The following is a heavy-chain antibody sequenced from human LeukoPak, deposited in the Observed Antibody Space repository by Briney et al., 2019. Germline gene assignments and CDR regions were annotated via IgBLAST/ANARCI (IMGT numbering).Heavy chain of an antibody. CDR3: AREKGKLNRHYYEDY. D-gene: IGHD3-22*01. V-gene: IGHV3-11*04. J-gene: IGHJ4*02. Sequence: PGGSLRLSCAASGFTFSDYYMSWIRQAPGKGLEWVSYISSSGSTIYYADSVKGRFTISRDNAKNSLYLQMNSLRAEDTAVYYCAREKGKLNRHYYEDYWGQGTLVTVSS. CDR2: ISSSGSTI. CDR1: GFTFSDYY.